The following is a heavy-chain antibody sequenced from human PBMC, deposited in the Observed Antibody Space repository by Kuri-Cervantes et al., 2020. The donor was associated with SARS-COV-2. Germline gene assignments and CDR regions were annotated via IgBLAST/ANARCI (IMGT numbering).Heavy chain of an antibody. CDR1: GFTFSSYW. J-gene: IGHJ4*02. CDR3: ARDMQILTGRYYLNFDY. CDR2: IKHDGGEE. Sequence: GESLKISCAVSGFTFSSYWMSWVRQAPGKGLEWVADIKHDGGEEYYVDSVKGRFTISRDNAKNSLYLQMHSLRAEDTAVYYCARDMQILTGRYYLNFDYWGQGTLVTVSS. D-gene: IGHD3-9*01. V-gene: IGHV3-7*05.